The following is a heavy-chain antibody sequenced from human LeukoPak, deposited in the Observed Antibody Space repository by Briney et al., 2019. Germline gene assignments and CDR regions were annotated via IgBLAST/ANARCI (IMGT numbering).Heavy chain of an antibody. CDR3: ARDQAATNTQVRFCLD. V-gene: IGHV1-18*01. CDR1: GYTFTSYG. Sequence: ASVKVSCKASGYTFTSYGISWVRQAPGQGLEWMGWISAYNGNTNFAQKLQGRVTMTTDTSASTAYMDLRSLRSDDTAVYYCARDQAATNTQVRFCLDWGQGTLVTVSS. J-gene: IGHJ4*02. D-gene: IGHD3-9*01. CDR2: ISAYNGNT.